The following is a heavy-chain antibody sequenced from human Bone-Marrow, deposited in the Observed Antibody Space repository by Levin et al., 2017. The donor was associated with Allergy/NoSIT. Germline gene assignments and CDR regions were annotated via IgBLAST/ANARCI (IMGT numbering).Heavy chain of an antibody. CDR3: ARHKGILTGTAGYDAFDI. Sequence: GESLKISCKGSGYSFTSYWISWVRQMPGKGLEWMGRIDPSDSYTNYSPSFQGHVTISADKSISTAYLQWSSLKASDTAMYYCARHKGILTGTAGYDAFDIWGQGTMVTVSS. J-gene: IGHJ3*02. CDR2: IDPSDSYT. D-gene: IGHD3-9*01. CDR1: GYSFTSYW. V-gene: IGHV5-10-1*01.